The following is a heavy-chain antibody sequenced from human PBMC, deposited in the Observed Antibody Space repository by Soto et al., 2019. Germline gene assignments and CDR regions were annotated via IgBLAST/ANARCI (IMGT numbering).Heavy chain of an antibody. J-gene: IGHJ1*01. CDR1: GYTFTSYA. CDR3: ARDSGSGWYFEYFQH. D-gene: IGHD6-19*01. V-gene: IGHV1-3*05. Sequence: QVQLVQSGAEEKKPGASVKVSCKASGYTFTSYAMHWVRQAPGQRLEWMGWINAGNGNTKYSQKFQGRVTITRDTSASTAYMELSSLRSEDTAVYYCARDSGSGWYFEYFQHWGQGTLVTVSS. CDR2: INAGNGNT.